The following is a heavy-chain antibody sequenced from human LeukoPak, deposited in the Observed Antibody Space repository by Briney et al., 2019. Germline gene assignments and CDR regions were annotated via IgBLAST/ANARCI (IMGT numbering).Heavy chain of an antibody. CDR1: GFTFSDYA. V-gene: IGHV3-23*01. CDR2: ISGSAGTT. CDR3: AKDPFNYGPFDS. Sequence: GGSLRLSCAASGFTFSDYAMIWVRQAPGKGLEWVSAISGSAGTTYYADSVKGRFTISRVNSKNTLYLQMNSLRVEDTAVYYCAKDPFNYGPFDSWGQGTLVTVSS. J-gene: IGHJ4*02. D-gene: IGHD3-10*01.